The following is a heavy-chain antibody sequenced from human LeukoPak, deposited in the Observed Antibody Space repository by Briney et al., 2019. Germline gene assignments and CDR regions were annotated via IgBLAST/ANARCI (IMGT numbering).Heavy chain of an antibody. V-gene: IGHV4-61*02. D-gene: IGHD3-16*01. CDR1: GASVSSGNYY. CDR2: IYTSGYT. CDR3: AGMIGYFDY. J-gene: IGHJ4*02. Sequence: SQTLSLTCTVSGASVSSGNYYWSWIRQPAGKRLELIGRIYTSGYTDFNPSLKSRVTISVDKSKNQFSLRLNSVTAADTAVYYCAGMIGYFDYWGQGTLVTVSS.